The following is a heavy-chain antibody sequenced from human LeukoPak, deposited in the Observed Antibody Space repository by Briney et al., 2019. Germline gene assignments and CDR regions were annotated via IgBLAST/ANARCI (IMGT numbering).Heavy chain of an antibody. CDR1: GYTFTSYD. Sequence: ASVKVSCKASGYTFTSYDINWVRQAPGQGLEWMGWMNPNSGNTGYAQKFQGRVTITRNTSISTAYMELSSLGSEDTAVYYCARVLSRAAAATGYWGQGTLVTVSS. CDR3: ARVLSRAAAATGY. V-gene: IGHV1-8*03. J-gene: IGHJ4*02. D-gene: IGHD6-13*01. CDR2: MNPNSGNT.